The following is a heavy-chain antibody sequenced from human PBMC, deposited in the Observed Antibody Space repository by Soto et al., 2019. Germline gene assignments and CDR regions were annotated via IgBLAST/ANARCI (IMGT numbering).Heavy chain of an antibody. Sequence: QVQLVESGGGVVQPGRSLRLSCAASGFTFSSYGMHWVRQAPGKGLEWVAVISYDGSNKYYADSVKGRFTISRDNSKNTLYLQMNSLRAEDTGVYYCEKDRYRGDYSNYVLRGEVQLPGYYYYSGMDVWGQGTTVTVSS. CDR3: EKDRYRGDYSNYVLRGEVQLPGYYYYSGMDV. D-gene: IGHD4-4*01. CDR1: GFTFSSYG. V-gene: IGHV3-30*18. CDR2: ISYDGSNK. J-gene: IGHJ6*02.